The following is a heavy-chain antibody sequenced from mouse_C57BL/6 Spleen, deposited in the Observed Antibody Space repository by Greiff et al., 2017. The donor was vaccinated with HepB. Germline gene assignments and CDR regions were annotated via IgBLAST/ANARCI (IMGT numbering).Heavy chain of an antibody. CDR3: ARERTTVVAYYFDY. J-gene: IGHJ2*01. V-gene: IGHV5-6*01. Sequence: EVHLVESGGDLVKPGGSLKLSCAASGFTFSSYGMSWVRQTPDKRLEWVATISSGGSYTYYPDSVKGRFTISRDNAKNTLYLQMSSLKSEDTAMYYCARERTTVVAYYFDYWGQGTTLTVSS. D-gene: IGHD1-1*01. CDR2: ISSGGSYT. CDR1: GFTFSSYG.